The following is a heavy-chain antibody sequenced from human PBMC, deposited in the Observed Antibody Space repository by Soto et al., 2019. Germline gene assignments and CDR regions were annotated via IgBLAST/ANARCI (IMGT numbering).Heavy chain of an antibody. D-gene: IGHD1-26*01. V-gene: IGHV4-31*03. CDR1: GDSISSGNYY. CDR2: IHYGGST. Sequence: QVQLQESGPGLVRHSQTLSLTCTVSGDSISSGNYYWSWIRQHPGKGLEWIGYIHYGGSTYNNPYLKSRVIISEGASKNQFSLKLTSVTAADTAVYYCGRSRGVYYYYMDVWGKGTTVTVSS. CDR3: GRSRGVYYYYMDV. J-gene: IGHJ6*03.